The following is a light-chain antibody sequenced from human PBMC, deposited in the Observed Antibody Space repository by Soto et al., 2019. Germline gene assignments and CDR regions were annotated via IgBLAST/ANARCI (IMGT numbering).Light chain of an antibody. CDR2: DTS. V-gene: IGKV3-15*01. J-gene: IGKJ2*01. CDR1: QFVSSR. CDR3: QQYNNWPLYT. Sequence: DIVVTQSPATLSASPGERVTLSCRASQFVSSRLAWYQRRPGQVPRLLIYDTSTRAPGISAMFSGSGSGTEFTLTISSRQSEDFAVYYCQQYNNWPLYTFGQGTKLDIK.